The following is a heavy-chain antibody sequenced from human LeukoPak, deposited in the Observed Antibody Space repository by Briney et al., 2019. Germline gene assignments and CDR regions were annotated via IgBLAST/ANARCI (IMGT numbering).Heavy chain of an antibody. V-gene: IGHV4-59*08. CDR3: ARRKNRAWSTDAFDI. D-gene: IGHD6-19*01. CDR1: GGSINSYY. Sequence: PSETLSLTCTVSGGSINSYYWSWVRQPPGKGLEWVGYIYYSGSTSYNPSLKSRVTISVDTSKNQFSLKLNSVTAADTAVYYCARRKNRAWSTDAFDIWGQGTMVTVSS. J-gene: IGHJ3*02. CDR2: IYYSGST.